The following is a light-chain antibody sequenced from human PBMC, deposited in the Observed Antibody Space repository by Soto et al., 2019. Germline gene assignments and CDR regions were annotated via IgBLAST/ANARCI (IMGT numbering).Light chain of an antibody. Sequence: EIVMTQSPATLSVSPGERATLSCRASQSVSNNLAWYQQKPGQPPRLLIYGASTRATGIPARFSGSGSGTEFTLTISSLQSEDFAVYYCQKYNNWPSLTFGGGTKVDIK. CDR2: GAS. CDR3: QKYNNWPSLT. V-gene: IGKV3-15*01. CDR1: QSVSNN. J-gene: IGKJ4*01.